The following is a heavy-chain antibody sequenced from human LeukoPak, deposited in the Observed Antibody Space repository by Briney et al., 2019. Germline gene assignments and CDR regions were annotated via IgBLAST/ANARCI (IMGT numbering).Heavy chain of an antibody. Sequence: SETLSLTYTVSGGSISGYYWSWIRQPPGKGLEWIGYIYYSGSTNYNPSLMSRVTISLDTSKNQFSLKLGSVTAADTAVYYCARGPTYGDYSEGVFDIWGQGTMVTVSS. CDR1: GGSISGYY. CDR3: ARGPTYGDYSEGVFDI. D-gene: IGHD4-17*01. CDR2: IYYSGST. J-gene: IGHJ3*02. V-gene: IGHV4-59*01.